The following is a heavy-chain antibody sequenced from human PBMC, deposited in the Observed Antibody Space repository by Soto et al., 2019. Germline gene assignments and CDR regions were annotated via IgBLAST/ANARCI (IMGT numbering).Heavy chain of an antibody. CDR3: ARVGLGAFDAFDV. Sequence: PGGSLRLSCAASGFTFSGYWMHWVRQVPGKWLVWVSRINSDGSSRSYADSVKGRFTISRDNAKNTLHLQMNSLRAEDTAVYYCARVGLGAFDAFDVWGQGXLVTV. V-gene: IGHV3-74*01. J-gene: IGHJ3*01. CDR2: INSDGSSR. D-gene: IGHD1-26*01. CDR1: GFTFSGYW.